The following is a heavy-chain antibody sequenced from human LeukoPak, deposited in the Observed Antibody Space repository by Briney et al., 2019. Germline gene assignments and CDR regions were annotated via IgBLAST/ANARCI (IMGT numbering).Heavy chain of an antibody. V-gene: IGHV3-23*01. CDR3: AKGSSSSRPYYFDY. D-gene: IGHD6-13*01. J-gene: IGHJ4*02. CDR1: GFTFSSYA. Sequence: GGSLRLSCAVSGFTFSSYAMSWVRQAPGKGLEWVSAISDSSTSTYYADSVKGRFTISRHNSKNTLYLQMNSLRAEDTAVYYCAKGSSSSRPYYFDYWGQGTLVTVSS. CDR2: ISDSSTST.